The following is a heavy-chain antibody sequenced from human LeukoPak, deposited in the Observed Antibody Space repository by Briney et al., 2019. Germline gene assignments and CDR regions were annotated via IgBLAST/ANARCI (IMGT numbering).Heavy chain of an antibody. D-gene: IGHD3-10*01. Sequence: ASVKVSCKASGYTFTSYGISWVRQAPGQGLEWMGWISAYNGNTNYAQKLQGRVTMTTDTSTSTAYMGLRSLRSDDTAAYYCARDGPRITMVRGEAPDYWGQGTLVTVSS. V-gene: IGHV1-18*04. CDR2: ISAYNGNT. CDR3: ARDGPRITMVRGEAPDY. CDR1: GYTFTSYG. J-gene: IGHJ4*02.